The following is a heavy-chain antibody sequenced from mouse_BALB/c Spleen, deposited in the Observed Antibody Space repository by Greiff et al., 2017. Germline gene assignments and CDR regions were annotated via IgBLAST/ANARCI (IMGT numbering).Heavy chain of an antibody. V-gene: IGHV2-9*02. CDR3: ARDGEVRYYYAMDY. D-gene: IGHD2-14*01. CDR1: GFSLTSYG. J-gene: IGHJ4*01. CDR2: IWAGGST. Sequence: QVQLKDSGPGLVAPSQSLSITCTVSGFSLTSYGVHWVRQPPGKGLEWLGVIWAGGSTNYNSALMSRLSISKDNSKSQVFLKMNSLQTDDTAMYYCARDGEVRYYYAMDYWGQGTSVTVSA.